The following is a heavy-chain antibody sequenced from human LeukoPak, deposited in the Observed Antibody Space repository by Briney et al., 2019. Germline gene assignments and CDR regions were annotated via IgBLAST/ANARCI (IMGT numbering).Heavy chain of an antibody. CDR2: IYYSGST. D-gene: IGHD4-23*01. Sequence: PSETLSLTCTVSGGSISSSRYYWGWIRQPPGKGLEWIGSIYYSGSTYYNPSLKSRVTISVDTSKNQFSLKLSSVTAADTAVYYCATAFFGGNSFWGWFDPWGQGTLVTVSS. J-gene: IGHJ5*02. V-gene: IGHV4-39*01. CDR1: GGSISSSRYY. CDR3: ATAFFGGNSFWGWFDP.